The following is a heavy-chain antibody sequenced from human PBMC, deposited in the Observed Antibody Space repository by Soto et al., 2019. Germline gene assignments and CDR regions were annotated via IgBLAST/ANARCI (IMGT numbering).Heavy chain of an antibody. CDR1: GFTFGNYG. Sequence: EVQLLESGGGLVQPGGSLRLSCEASGFTFGNYGMNWVRQAPGQGLEWVSGISGGGGSTYYADSVKGRFTISRDPSKNTVFLEMNSLRAEDTAVYYCAKGFIVVVTVLRPDDAFDVWGQGTLVTVSS. D-gene: IGHD2-21*02. CDR2: ISGGGGST. CDR3: AKGFIVVVTVLRPDDAFDV. V-gene: IGHV3-23*01. J-gene: IGHJ3*01.